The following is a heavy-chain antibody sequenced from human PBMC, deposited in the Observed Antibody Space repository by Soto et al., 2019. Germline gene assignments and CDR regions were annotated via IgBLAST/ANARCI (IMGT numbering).Heavy chain of an antibody. CDR2: IWYDGSNK. CDR3: ARRVGKGYCSGGSCSPYYYYYMDV. CDR1: GFTFSSYG. V-gene: IGHV3-33*01. J-gene: IGHJ6*03. D-gene: IGHD2-15*01. Sequence: QVQLVESGGGVVQPGRSLRLSCAASGFTFSSYGMHWVRQAPGKGLEWVAVIWYDGSNKYYADSVKGRFTISRDNSKNTLYLQMNSLRAEDTAVYYCARRVGKGYCSGGSCSPYYYYYMDVWGKGTTVTDSS.